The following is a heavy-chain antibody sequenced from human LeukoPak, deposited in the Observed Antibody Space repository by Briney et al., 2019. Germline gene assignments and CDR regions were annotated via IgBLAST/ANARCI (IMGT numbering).Heavy chain of an antibody. Sequence: ASVKVSCKASGYTFTGYYMHWVRQAPGQGLEWMGWINPNSGGTNYAQKFQGRVTMTRDTSISTAYMELSRLRSDDTAVYYCARDSSGWYGRGYYFGYWGQGTLVTVSS. CDR2: INPNSGGT. CDR1: GYTFTGYY. D-gene: IGHD6-19*01. J-gene: IGHJ4*02. V-gene: IGHV1-2*02. CDR3: ARDSSGWYGRGYYFGY.